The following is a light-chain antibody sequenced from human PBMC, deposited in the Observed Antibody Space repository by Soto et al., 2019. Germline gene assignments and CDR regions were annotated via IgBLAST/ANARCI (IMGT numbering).Light chain of an antibody. V-gene: IGLV2-14*01. CDR2: DVT. J-gene: IGLJ1*01. Sequence: QSALTQPASVSGSPGQSITISCTETSSDVGGYNFVSWYQQHPGKAPKLMIYDVTNRPSGVSNRFSGSKSGNTASLTISGLQAEDEADYYCLSYSSSTSPYVLGTATKLTVL. CDR3: LSYSSSTSPYV. CDR1: SSDVGGYNF.